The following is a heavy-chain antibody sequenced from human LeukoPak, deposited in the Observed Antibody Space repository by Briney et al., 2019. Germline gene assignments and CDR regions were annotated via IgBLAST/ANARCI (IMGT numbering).Heavy chain of an antibody. CDR3: AKVDRAAGAER. CDR1: GFTFSDYY. V-gene: IGHV3-23*01. D-gene: IGHD6-19*01. Sequence: PGGSLRLSCAASGFTFSDYYMSWIRQAPGKGLEWVSAISGGGDKFYADSVKGRFSISRDNSKNTLYLQMNSLRVEDTAIYYCAKVDRAAGAERWGQGTLVAVSS. J-gene: IGHJ4*02. CDR2: ISGGGDK.